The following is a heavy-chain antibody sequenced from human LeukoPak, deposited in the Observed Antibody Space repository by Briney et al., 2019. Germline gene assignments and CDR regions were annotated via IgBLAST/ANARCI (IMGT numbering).Heavy chain of an antibody. J-gene: IGHJ4*02. CDR1: RGSIISYF. CDR3: ARASIAARHLDY. V-gene: IGHV4-4*07. Sequence: PSGTLSVTCTVSRGSIISYFRSWLGQPAGKGREGIGRIYTSGCTNYNPPSMSRVTMSVDTTKNQFSLRLSSVTAADTAVYYCARASIAARHLDYWGQGTLVTVSS. D-gene: IGHD6-6*01. CDR2: IYTSGCT.